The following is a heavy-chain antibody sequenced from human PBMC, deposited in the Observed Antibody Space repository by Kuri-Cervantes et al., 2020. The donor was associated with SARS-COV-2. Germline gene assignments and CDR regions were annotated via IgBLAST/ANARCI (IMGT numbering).Heavy chain of an antibody. J-gene: IGHJ6*03. CDR2: IGVYSGNT. D-gene: IGHD2-8*01. CDR3: ARAGIQMVYAIDYYDYYMDV. V-gene: IGHV1-18*04. CDR1: GYTFKNYI. Sequence: ASVKVSCKTSGYTFKNYIITWVRQAPGEGLEWMGWIGVYSGNTNYAQKFQGRVTMTTDTSTTTAYMDLRSLRSDDTAVYYCARAGIQMVYAIDYYDYYMDVWGKGTTVTVSS.